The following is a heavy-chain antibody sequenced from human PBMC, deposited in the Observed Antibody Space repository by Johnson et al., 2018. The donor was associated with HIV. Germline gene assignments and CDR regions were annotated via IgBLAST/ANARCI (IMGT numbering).Heavy chain of an antibody. Sequence: LGVSCAASGFTFDDYAIHRVRQAPGKGLEWVSGISWSGGSMGYADSVKGRFTISKDNAKNSLYLQMNSLRAEDTALYYCAKDGGSYGGAFDIWGQGTMVTVSS. CDR3: AKDGGSYGGAFDI. CDR2: ISWSGGSM. J-gene: IGHJ3*02. D-gene: IGHD1-26*01. CDR1: GFTFDDYA. V-gene: IGHV3-9*01.